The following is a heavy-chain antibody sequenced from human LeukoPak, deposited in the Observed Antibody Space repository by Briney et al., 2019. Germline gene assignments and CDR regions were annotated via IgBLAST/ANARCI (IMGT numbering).Heavy chain of an antibody. Sequence: SVKVSCKASGYTFTSYYMRWVRQAPGQGLEWMGRIIPILGIANYAQKFQGRVTITADKSTSTAYMELSSLRSEDTAVYYCARGRESAYSSSDAFDIWGQGTMVTVSS. J-gene: IGHJ3*02. CDR2: IIPILGIA. V-gene: IGHV1-69*04. CDR3: ARGRESAYSSSDAFDI. CDR1: GYTFTSYY. D-gene: IGHD6-13*01.